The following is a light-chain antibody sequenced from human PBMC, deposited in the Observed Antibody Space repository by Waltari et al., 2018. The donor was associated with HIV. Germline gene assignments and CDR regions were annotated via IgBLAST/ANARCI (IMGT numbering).Light chain of an antibody. V-gene: IGLV2-14*01. CDR1: STDIGFYNL. CDR3: SSYVNTDTLI. J-gene: IGLJ2*01. Sequence: HSALTQPASVSGSPGQSITISCTGSSTDIGFYNLVSWSQQHPGKAPQLIIYEGHSRPSGGPDRFSGSKSGNTASLTISMLQADDEADYYCSSYVNTDTLIFGGGTKLTVL. CDR2: EGH.